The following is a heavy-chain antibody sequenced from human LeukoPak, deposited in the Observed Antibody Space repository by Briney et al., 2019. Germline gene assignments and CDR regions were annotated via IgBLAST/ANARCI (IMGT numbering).Heavy chain of an antibody. CDR1: GFTFSRYA. CDR2: ISGSGGST. CDR3: AKGLSSGWNLKGSDY. Sequence: PGGSLRLSCAASGFTFSRYAMSWVRQAPGKGLEWVSSISGSGGSTYYADSVKGRFTISRDNSRDNSKNTVYLQMNGLRAADTAVYYCAKGLSSGWNLKGSDYWGQGTLVTVSS. D-gene: IGHD6-19*01. J-gene: IGHJ4*02. V-gene: IGHV3-23*01.